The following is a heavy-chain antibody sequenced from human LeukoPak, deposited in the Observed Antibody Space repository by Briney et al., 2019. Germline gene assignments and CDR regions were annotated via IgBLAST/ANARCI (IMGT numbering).Heavy chain of an antibody. CDR3: ARHYRAWNSGNAFDI. Sequence: PSETLSLTCTVSGGSITSNSYYWGWLRQPPGNGLEWIGSIHYSGSTYYNPSLRSRVTISVDTSKNQFSLKLSSVTAADTAVYYCARHYRAWNSGNAFDIWGQGTMVTVSS. D-gene: IGHD1-26*01. CDR1: GGSITSNSYY. CDR2: IHYSGST. J-gene: IGHJ3*02. V-gene: IGHV4-39*01.